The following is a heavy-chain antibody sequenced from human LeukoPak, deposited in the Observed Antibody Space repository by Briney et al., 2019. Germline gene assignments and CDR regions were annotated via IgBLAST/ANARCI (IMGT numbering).Heavy chain of an antibody. CDR1: GGSISNYH. D-gene: IGHD6-19*01. Sequence: SETLSLTCTVSGGSISNYHWSWIRQPAGKGLEWIGQVHTSGSTNYNPPLKSRVTMSIDTPENQLSLTIRSVTAADTAVYYCARRDISSGWSFDYWGQGTLVTVSS. CDR3: ARRDISSGWSFDY. V-gene: IGHV4-4*07. CDR2: VHTSGST. J-gene: IGHJ4*02.